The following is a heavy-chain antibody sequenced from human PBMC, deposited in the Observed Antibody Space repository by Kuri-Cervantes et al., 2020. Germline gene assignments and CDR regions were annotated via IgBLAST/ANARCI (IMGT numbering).Heavy chain of an antibody. D-gene: IGHD3-22*01. CDR3: ARGYYYDSSGYYLGNVHLDY. CDR1: GFTFSSYA. CDR2: ISSSGSTI. J-gene: IGHJ4*02. V-gene: IGHV3-48*04. Sequence: GGSLRLSCAASGFTFSSYAMHWVRQAPGKGLEWVSYISSSGSTIYYADSVKGRFTISRDNAKNSLYLQMNSLRAEDTAVYYCARGYYYDSSGYYLGNVHLDYWGQGTRVTVSS.